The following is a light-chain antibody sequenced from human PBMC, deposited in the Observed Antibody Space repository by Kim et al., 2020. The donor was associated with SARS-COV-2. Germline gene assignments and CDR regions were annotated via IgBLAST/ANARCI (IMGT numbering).Light chain of an antibody. CDR2: CAS. J-gene: IGKJ2*01. V-gene: IGKV1-33*01. CDR3: QQYDNLPYT. CDR1: QDMSNY. Sequence: SASVGDRVNNTCQASQDMSNYLNGYQQKQGKAPKPQIHCASNLERGVPARFRGSGSGTDFTHTISSLQPEDIETYYCQQYDNLPYTLGKGTKLEI.